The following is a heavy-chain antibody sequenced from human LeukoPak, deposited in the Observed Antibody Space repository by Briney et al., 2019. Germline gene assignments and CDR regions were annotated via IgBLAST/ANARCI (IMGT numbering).Heavy chain of an antibody. V-gene: IGHV3-30-3*01. CDR3: ARDKLYDFWSAHPRYYMDV. D-gene: IGHD3-3*01. Sequence: GGSLRLSCAASGFTFSSYAMHWVRQAPGKGLEWVAVISYDGSNKYYADSVKGRFTISRDNSKNTLYLQMNSLRAEDTAVYYCARDKLYDFWSAHPRYYMDVWGKGTTVTVSS. CDR2: ISYDGSNK. CDR1: GFTFSSYA. J-gene: IGHJ6*03.